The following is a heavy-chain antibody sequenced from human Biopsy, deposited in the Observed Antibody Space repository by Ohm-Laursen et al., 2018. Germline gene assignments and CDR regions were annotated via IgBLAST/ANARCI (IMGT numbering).Heavy chain of an antibody. CDR3: ARHPTGFWFDP. J-gene: IGHJ5*02. CDR2: IFKDGNT. CDR1: GYSISSDYR. Sequence: GTLSLTWAVSGYSISSDYRWGWIRQAPGKTLEWLGNIFKDGNTHYNPSLRSRLIISIDTSKNQFSLNLPSVTAADTAVYYCARHPTGFWFDPWGQGTLVIVSS. V-gene: IGHV4-38-2*01.